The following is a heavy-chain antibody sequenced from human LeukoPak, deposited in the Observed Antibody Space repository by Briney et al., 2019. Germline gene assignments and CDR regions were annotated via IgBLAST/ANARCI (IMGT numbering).Heavy chain of an antibody. V-gene: IGHV4-34*01. D-gene: IGHD3-10*01. J-gene: IGHJ4*02. CDR1: GGSFSGYY. Sequence: SETLSLTCAVYGGSFSGYYWSWIRQPPGKGLEWIGEINHSGSTNYNPSLKSRVTISVDTSKNQFSLKLSSVTAADTAVYYCARERYYYGSGRPNPKYYFDYWGQGTLVTVSS. CDR2: INHSGST. CDR3: ARERYYYGSGRPNPKYYFDY.